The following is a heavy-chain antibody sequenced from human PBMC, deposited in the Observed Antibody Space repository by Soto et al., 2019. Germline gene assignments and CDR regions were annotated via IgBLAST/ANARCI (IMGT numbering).Heavy chain of an antibody. J-gene: IGHJ3*02. CDR2: LNLNSGGR. Sequence: ASVRVSCKASECAFTDYDMHWVRPAPGQGLEWMGWLNLNSGGRNYAQDLQGWVAMTRDTCISTAYMELSRLRSDDTAVYYCATSPGAGVKHAFDIWGQGTMVTVSS. V-gene: IGHV1-2*04. CDR3: ATSPGAGVKHAFDI. D-gene: IGHD1-26*01. CDR1: ECAFTDYD.